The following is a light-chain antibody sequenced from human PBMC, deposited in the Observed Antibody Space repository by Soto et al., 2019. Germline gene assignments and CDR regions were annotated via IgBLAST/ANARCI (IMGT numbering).Light chain of an antibody. J-gene: IGLJ1*01. V-gene: IGLV2-14*01. CDR3: SSFTSTSTYV. Sequence: QSALTQPASVSGSPGQSITISCTGTSSDVGGYNYVSWYQQHPGKAPKLMIYEVNNRPSGVSNRFSGSKSGNTASLTISGLQDEDEADYYCSSFTSTSTYVFGTGTKVTVL. CDR2: EVN. CDR1: SSDVGGYNY.